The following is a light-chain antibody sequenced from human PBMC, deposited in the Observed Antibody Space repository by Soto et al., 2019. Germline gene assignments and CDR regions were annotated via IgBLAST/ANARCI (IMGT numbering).Light chain of an antibody. J-gene: IGLJ1*01. Sequence: QSVLTQPASVSGSPGQSISISCAGTSSEIGDSNYVSWYQQHPGKAAKLVIYDVSTRPSGVSNRFSGSKSSNTASLTISGLQAEDEADYYCSSFRSSSTSYVFGTGTKVTVL. CDR3: SSFRSSSTSYV. CDR2: DVS. CDR1: SSEIGDSNY. V-gene: IGLV2-14*03.